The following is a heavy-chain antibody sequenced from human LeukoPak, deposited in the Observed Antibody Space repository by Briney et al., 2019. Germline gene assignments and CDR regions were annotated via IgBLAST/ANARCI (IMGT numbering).Heavy chain of an antibody. CDR1: GFTFSSYA. D-gene: IGHD2-2*01. V-gene: IGHV3-7*01. Sequence: AGGSLRLSCAASGFTFSSYAMSWVRQAPGKGLEWVANINQGGSEKYYVDSVKGRFTISRDNAKNSVNLQMKSLRAEDTAVYYCARVANIVVVPGPMTSVPMGGMDVWGQGTTFTVSS. CDR3: ARVANIVVVPGPMTSVPMGGMDV. J-gene: IGHJ6*02. CDR2: INQGGSEK.